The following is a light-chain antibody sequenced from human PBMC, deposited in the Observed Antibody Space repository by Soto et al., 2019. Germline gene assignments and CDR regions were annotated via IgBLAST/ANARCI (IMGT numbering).Light chain of an antibody. V-gene: IGKV3-20*01. J-gene: IGKJ1*01. CDR1: QSVSGSY. Sequence: EIVLTQSPGTLSLSPWETATLSCRASQSVSGSYLAWYQQKPGQTPRLLIYDASTRATGIPDRFVGSGSGTDFTLTISRLEPEDFAVYYCQQKTFGQGTKVDIK. CDR3: QQKT. CDR2: DAS.